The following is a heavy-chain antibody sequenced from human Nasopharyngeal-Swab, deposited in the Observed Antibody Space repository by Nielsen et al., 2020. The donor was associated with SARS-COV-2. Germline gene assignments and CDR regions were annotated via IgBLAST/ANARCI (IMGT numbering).Heavy chain of an antibody. V-gene: IGHV3-21*01. J-gene: IGHJ6*02. Sequence: GGSLRLSCAASGFTFNNYHFNWVRQAPGKGLEWVSSISSSSSYIYYADSVKGRFTISSDNAKNSLYLQMNSLRAEDTAVYYCARDGLDYDFWSAYFMDVWGQGTTVTVSS. CDR3: ARDGLDYDFWSAYFMDV. CDR2: ISSSSSYI. D-gene: IGHD3-3*01. CDR1: GFTFNNYH.